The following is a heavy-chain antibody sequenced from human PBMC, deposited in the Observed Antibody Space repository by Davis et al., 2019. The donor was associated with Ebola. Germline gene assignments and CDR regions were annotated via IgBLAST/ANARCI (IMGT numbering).Heavy chain of an antibody. Sequence: PGGSLRLSCAASGFTFSSHAMSWVRQAPGKGLEWVSAISGSGGSTYYADSVKGRFTISRDNSKNTLYLQMNSLRAEDTAVYYCAKDLRFLEWLLQNYYGMDVWGKGTTVTVSS. CDR2: ISGSGGST. CDR1: GFTFSSHA. V-gene: IGHV3-23*01. J-gene: IGHJ6*04. CDR3: AKDLRFLEWLLQNYYGMDV. D-gene: IGHD3-3*01.